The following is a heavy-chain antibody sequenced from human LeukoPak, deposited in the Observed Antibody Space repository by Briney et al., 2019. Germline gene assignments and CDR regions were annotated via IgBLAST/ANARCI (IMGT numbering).Heavy chain of an antibody. CDR2: ISGSGGST. Sequence: GGSLRLSCAASGFTFSSCAMSWVRQAPGKGLEWVSAISGSGGSTYYADSVKGRFTISRDNSKNTLCLQMNSLRAEDTAVYYCAKGTANWGSYYMDVWGKGTTFTVSS. D-gene: IGHD7-27*01. CDR1: GFTFSSCA. V-gene: IGHV3-23*01. CDR3: AKGTANWGSYYMDV. J-gene: IGHJ6*03.